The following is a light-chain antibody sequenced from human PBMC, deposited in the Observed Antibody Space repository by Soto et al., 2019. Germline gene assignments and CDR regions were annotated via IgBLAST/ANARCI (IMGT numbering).Light chain of an antibody. CDR1: SSDVGGYND. CDR3: CSYAGRYTDV. CDR2: DVT. J-gene: IGLJ6*01. Sequence: QSALTQPRSVSGSPGQSVTISCTGSSSDVGGYNDVSWYQQYPGKAPRLMIYDVTKRPSGVPDRCSGSKSGNTASLTISGLQAEDEADYYCCSYAGRYTDVFGSGTKLTVL. V-gene: IGLV2-11*01.